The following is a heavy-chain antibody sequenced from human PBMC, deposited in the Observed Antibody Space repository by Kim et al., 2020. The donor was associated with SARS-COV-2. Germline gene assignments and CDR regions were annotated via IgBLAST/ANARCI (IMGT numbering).Heavy chain of an antibody. CDR2: IYESGST. CDR1: GGSISSYY. D-gene: IGHD6-19*01. CDR3: ARVKRQWLVRETEYYFDY. V-gene: IGHV4-59*01. J-gene: IGHJ4*02. Sequence: SETLSLTCTVSGGSISSYYWSWIRQPPGKGLEWIGYIYESGSTNYNPSLKSRVTISVDTSKNQFSLKLSSVTAADTAVYYCARVKRQWLVRETEYYFDYWGQGTMVTVSS.